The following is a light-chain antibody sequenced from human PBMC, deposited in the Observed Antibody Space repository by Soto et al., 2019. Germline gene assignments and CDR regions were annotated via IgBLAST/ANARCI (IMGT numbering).Light chain of an antibody. CDR2: GAS. J-gene: IGKJ2*01. V-gene: IGKV3-11*01. Sequence: DIVLTQSPATLSLSPGERATLSCRARQSVGSYLAWFQHKPGQAPRLLIYGASNRATDIPGRFSGRGSGTDFTLTSSSLESGDSAVYYCQQRDKWPRTFGQGTKLEIK. CDR1: QSVGSY. CDR3: QQRDKWPRT.